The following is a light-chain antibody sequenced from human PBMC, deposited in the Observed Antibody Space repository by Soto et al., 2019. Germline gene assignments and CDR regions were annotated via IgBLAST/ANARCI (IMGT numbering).Light chain of an antibody. CDR2: SNN. Sequence: HSVLTQPPSASGTPGQRVTISCSGSSSNIGGNAVNWYQQLPGTTPKLLIYSNNQRPSGVPDRFSGSKSGTSASLAISGLQSEDEDDYYCAAWDDSLSGYVFGTGTKLTVL. CDR1: SSNIGGNA. V-gene: IGLV1-44*01. J-gene: IGLJ1*01. CDR3: AAWDDSLSGYV.